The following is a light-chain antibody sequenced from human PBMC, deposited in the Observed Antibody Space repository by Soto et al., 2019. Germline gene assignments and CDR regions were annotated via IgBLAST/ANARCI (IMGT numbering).Light chain of an antibody. Sequence: QSALTQPTSASGSPGQSVTISCTGTSSDVGPYKYVSWYQQHPGKAPKLIIYAVNQRPSGVPDRFSGSKSGNTASLTVSGLQAEDEADYYCSSYASGNIYVFGTGTKLTVL. J-gene: IGLJ1*01. V-gene: IGLV2-8*01. CDR1: SSDVGPYKY. CDR3: SSYASGNIYV. CDR2: AVN.